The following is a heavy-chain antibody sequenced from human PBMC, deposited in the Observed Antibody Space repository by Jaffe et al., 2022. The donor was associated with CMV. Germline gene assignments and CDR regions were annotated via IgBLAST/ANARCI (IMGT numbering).Heavy chain of an antibody. CDR2: ISGSGGST. CDR3: AKSPTRGYSVDYYMDV. D-gene: IGHD3-22*01. CDR1: GFTFSSYA. V-gene: IGHV3-23*04. Sequence: EVQLVESGGGLVQPGGSLRLSCAASGFTFSSYAMSWVRQAPGKGLEWVSAISGSGGSTYYADSVKGRFTISRDNSKNTLYLQMNSLRAEDTAVYYCAKSPTRGYSVDYYMDVWGKGTTVTVSS. J-gene: IGHJ6*03.